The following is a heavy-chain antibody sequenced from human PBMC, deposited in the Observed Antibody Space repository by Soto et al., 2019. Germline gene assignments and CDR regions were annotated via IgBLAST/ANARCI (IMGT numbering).Heavy chain of an antibody. J-gene: IGHJ4*02. CDR2: IIPVFDTV. CDR3: ARGGSGYVWFNEF. CDR1: GGLFSSYA. Sequence: QEQLVQSGAEVKKSGSSVKVSCKDTGGLFSSYAVSWVRQAPGQGLEWMGGIIPVFDTVYYAQKFQVRVTSTADESTNTAYMEISSLTSEDTAMYYCARGGSGYVWFNEFWGQGTLVTVSS. D-gene: IGHD3-22*01. V-gene: IGHV1-69*01.